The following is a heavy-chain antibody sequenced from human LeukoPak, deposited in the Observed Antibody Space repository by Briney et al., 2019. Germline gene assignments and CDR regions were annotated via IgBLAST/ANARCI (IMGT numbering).Heavy chain of an antibody. CDR3: ARSFYGDYDY. CDR2: IYHSGST. J-gene: IGHJ4*02. Sequence: SETLSLTCTVSGGSINSGSYFWSWIRQPPGKGLEWIGYIYHSGSTYYNPSLKSRVTISVDRSKNQFSLKLSSVTAADTAVYYCARSFYGDYDYWGQGTLVTVSS. CDR1: GGSINSGSYF. D-gene: IGHD4-17*01. V-gene: IGHV4-30-2*01.